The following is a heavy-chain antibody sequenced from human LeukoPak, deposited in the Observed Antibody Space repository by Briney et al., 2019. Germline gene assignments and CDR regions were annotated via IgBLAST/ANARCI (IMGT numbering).Heavy chain of an antibody. Sequence: SETLSLTCTVSGGSISSGDYYWSWIRQPPGKGLEWIRYIYYSGSTYYNPSLKSRVTISVDTSKNQFSLKLSSVTAADTAVYYCARTPVSGHYFDYWGQGTLVTVSS. CDR2: IYYSGST. J-gene: IGHJ4*02. CDR3: ARTPVSGHYFDY. CDR1: GGSISSGDYY. D-gene: IGHD5/OR15-5a*01. V-gene: IGHV4-30-4*01.